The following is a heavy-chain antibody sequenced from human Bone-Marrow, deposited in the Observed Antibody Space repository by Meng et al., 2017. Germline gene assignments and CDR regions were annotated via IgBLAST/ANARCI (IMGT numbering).Heavy chain of an antibody. Sequence: QVWLVQSGGEVKKPGASVKVSCKASGYTSTTYVINWVRQAAGQGLEWMGYMNPGSGITGLSQKFQGRLSMTSDTSISTAYMELSDLISEDTAMYYCARCLAGCDYWGQGTLVTVSS. D-gene: IGHD6-19*01. J-gene: IGHJ4*02. CDR1: GYTSTTYV. CDR3: ARCLAGCDY. CDR2: MNPGSGIT. V-gene: IGHV1-8*01.